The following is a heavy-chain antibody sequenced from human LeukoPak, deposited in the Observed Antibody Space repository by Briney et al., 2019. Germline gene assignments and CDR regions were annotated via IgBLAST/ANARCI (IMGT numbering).Heavy chain of an antibody. J-gene: IGHJ6*03. CDR2: INWNGGST. CDR3: ARYAGSGDYYYYMDV. CDR1: GFTFSSYE. Sequence: GGSLRLSCAASGFTFSSYEMNWVRQAPGKGLEWASGINWNGGSTGYADSVKGRFTISRDNAKNSLYLQMNSLGAEDTALYNCARYAGSGDYYYYMDVWGKGTTVTISS. V-gene: IGHV3-20*01. D-gene: IGHD1-1*01.